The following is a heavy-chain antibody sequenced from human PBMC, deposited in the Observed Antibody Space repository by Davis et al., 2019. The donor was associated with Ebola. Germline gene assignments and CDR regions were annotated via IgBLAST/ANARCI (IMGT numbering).Heavy chain of an antibody. J-gene: IGHJ4*02. CDR3: ARDSRYYYDSSGYYLNYYFDY. Sequence: MPSETLSLTCAVSGGSISSSNWWSWVRQPPGKGLEWIGEIYHSGSTNYNPSLKSRVTISVDKSKNQFSLKLSSVTAADTAVYYCARDSRYYYDSSGYYLNYYFDYWGQGTLVTVSS. D-gene: IGHD3-22*01. V-gene: IGHV4-4*02. CDR1: GGSISSSNW. CDR2: IYHSGST.